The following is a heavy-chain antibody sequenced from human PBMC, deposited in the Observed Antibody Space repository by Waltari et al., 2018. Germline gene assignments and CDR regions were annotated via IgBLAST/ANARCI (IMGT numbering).Heavy chain of an antibody. CDR2: VNHAGTT. Sequence: QVQLQQWGPGLLRPSETLSLICGVKGLYFSGSYWTWIRQTPGKGLEWIAEVNHAGTTNYNPSLKSRLTASVDTSSNQFSLNMTSVTAADTAVYFCARNRADFWNDQIYFDYWGQGVLVTVSS. CDR3: ARNRADFWNDQIYFDY. D-gene: IGHD3-3*01. J-gene: IGHJ4*01. V-gene: IGHV4-34*01. CDR1: GLYFSGSY.